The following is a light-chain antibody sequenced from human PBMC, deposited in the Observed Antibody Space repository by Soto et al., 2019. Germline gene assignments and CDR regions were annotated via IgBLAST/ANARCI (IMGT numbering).Light chain of an antibody. J-gene: IGKJ1*01. Sequence: IQMTPSPSPLSASVGDKVTITCRASQSISSWLAWYQQKPGTAPKLLIYKASTLQSGVPSRFSGSGSGTEFTLTISSLQPDDSATYYCQQYNDNWTFGQGTKV. V-gene: IGKV1-5*03. CDR3: QQYNDNWT. CDR1: QSISSW. CDR2: KAS.